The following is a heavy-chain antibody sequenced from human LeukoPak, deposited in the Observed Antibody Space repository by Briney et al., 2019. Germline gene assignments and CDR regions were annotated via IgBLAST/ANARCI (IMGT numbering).Heavy chain of an antibody. J-gene: IGHJ4*02. Sequence: PSETLSLTCTVSGGSISSGSYYWSWIRQPAGKGLEWIGRIYTSGSTNYNPSLKSRVTISVDTSKNQFSLKLSSVTAADTAVYYCARDPGGDYWGQGTLVTVSS. CDR1: GGSISSGSYY. CDR2: IYTSGST. V-gene: IGHV4-61*02. D-gene: IGHD3-16*01. CDR3: ARDPGGDY.